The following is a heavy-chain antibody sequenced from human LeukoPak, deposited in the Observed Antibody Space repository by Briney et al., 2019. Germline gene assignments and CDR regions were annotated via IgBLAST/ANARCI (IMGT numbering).Heavy chain of an antibody. J-gene: IGHJ4*02. CDR1: GFTFSNAW. CDR2: IKSKTDGGTT. V-gene: IGHV3-15*01. Sequence: PGGSLRLSCAASGFTFSNAWMSWVRQAPGKGLEWVGRIKSKTDGGTTDYAAPVKGRFTISRDDSKNTLYLQMNSLKTEDTAVYYCTTDVYYYGSGSYSDYWGQGTLVTVSS. CDR3: TTDVYYYGSGSYSDY. D-gene: IGHD3-10*01.